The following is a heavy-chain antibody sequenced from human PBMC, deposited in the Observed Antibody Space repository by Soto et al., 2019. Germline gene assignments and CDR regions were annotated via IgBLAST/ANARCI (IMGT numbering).Heavy chain of an antibody. CDR1: GFTFSRYA. V-gene: IGHV3-23*01. Sequence: EEQLLESGGGLVQPGGSLRLSCAASGFTFSRYAMTWVRQAAGQGLEWVSTIISIGGTTYYADSVKGRFTISRDNSKNTLYLQMNSLRAEDTAVYYCAKVYGDYYHAFPMWGQGTMVTVSS. CDR3: AKVYGDYYHAFPM. J-gene: IGHJ3*02. D-gene: IGHD4-17*01. CDR2: IISIGGTT.